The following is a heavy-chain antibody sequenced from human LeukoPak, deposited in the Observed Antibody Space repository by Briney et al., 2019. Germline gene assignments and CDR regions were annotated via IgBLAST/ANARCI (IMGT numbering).Heavy chain of an antibody. D-gene: IGHD3-22*01. Sequence: ASVKVSCKASGGTFSSYAFSWVRQAPGQGLEWMGVIVPIHGTANYAQKFQGRVTITADESTSTAYMEVSSLRSEDTAVYYCARDFDDSSGSSGDAFDIWGQGTMVTVSS. V-gene: IGHV1-69*13. CDR1: GGTFSSYA. CDR2: IVPIHGTA. J-gene: IGHJ3*02. CDR3: ARDFDDSSGSSGDAFDI.